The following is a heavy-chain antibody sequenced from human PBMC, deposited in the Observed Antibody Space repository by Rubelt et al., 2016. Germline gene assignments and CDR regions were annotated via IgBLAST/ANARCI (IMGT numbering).Heavy chain of an antibody. Sequence: QLPLQESGPGLVKPSETLSLTCTVSGGSISSSSYSWGWIRQPPGKGLEWIGSIYYSGSTYYNPSRKRRVTLSVDTSKNQFSRKLSSVTAADTAVYYCARHRVFEKAEFDYWGQGTLVTVSS. J-gene: IGHJ4*02. CDR2: IYYSGST. V-gene: IGHV4-39*01. CDR1: GGSISSSSYS. CDR3: ARHRVFEKAEFDY.